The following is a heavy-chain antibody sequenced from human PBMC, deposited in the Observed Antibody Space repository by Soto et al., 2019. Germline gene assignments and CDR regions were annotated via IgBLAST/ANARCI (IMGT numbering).Heavy chain of an antibody. D-gene: IGHD3-9*01. CDR2: ISYDGSNK. CDR1: GFTFSSYA. Sequence: HPGGSLRLSCAASGFTFSSYAMNWVRQAPGKGLEWVAVISYDGSNKYYADSVKGRFTISRDNSKNTVYLQMSSLKTEDTAVYYCANQIRYFDWFFPFDYWGPGALVTVSS. J-gene: IGHJ4*02. CDR3: ANQIRYFDWFFPFDY. V-gene: IGHV3-30-3*01.